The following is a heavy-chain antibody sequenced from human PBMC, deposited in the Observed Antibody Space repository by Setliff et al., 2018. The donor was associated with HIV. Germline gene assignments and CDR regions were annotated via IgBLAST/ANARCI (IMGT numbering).Heavy chain of an antibody. Sequence: SETLSLTCAVSGYSISSGYYWGWIRQPPGKGLEWIGSIYHGGSTYYNPSLKSRVTISVDTSKNQFSLKLSSVTAADTAVYYCARSSSGRGAFDIWGQGTMVTVSS. CDR3: ARSSSGRGAFDI. CDR2: IYHGGST. CDR1: GYSISSGYY. J-gene: IGHJ3*02. D-gene: IGHD3-22*01. V-gene: IGHV4-38-2*01.